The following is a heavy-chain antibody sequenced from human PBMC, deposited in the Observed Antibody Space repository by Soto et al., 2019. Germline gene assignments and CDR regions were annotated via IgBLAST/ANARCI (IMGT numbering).Heavy chain of an antibody. CDR2: INHSGST. Sequence: QVQLQQWGAGLLKPSETLSLTCAVYGGSFSGYYWSWIRQPPGKGLEWIGEINHSGSTNYNPSLKCSFHLSGGTFQDQFSLKLSSVTAADTAVYYCARVRSSGWYRVKYYFDYWGQGTLVTVSS. D-gene: IGHD6-19*01. J-gene: IGHJ4*02. CDR1: GGSFSGYY. V-gene: IGHV4-34*01. CDR3: ARVRSSGWYRVKYYFDY.